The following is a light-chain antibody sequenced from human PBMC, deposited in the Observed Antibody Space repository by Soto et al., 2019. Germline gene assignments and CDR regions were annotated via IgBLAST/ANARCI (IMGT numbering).Light chain of an antibody. CDR2: QDN. J-gene: IGLJ2*01. Sequence: SYELTQPPSVSVSPGQTASITCSGDKLGDKFACWYQQKPGQSPVMVIYQDNKRPSGIPERFSGSNSGDTATLTISGTQALDESYYYWQAWNSSTVVFGGGTQLTVL. CDR1: KLGDKF. V-gene: IGLV3-1*01. CDR3: QAWNSSTVV.